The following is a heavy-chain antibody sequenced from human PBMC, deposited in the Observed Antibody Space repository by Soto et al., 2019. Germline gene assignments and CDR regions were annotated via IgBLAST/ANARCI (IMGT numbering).Heavy chain of an antibody. D-gene: IGHD1-26*01. J-gene: IGHJ4*02. CDR2: IIPIFGTT. CDR1: GGTFSTYA. CDR3: ARGVGAYYVDY. Sequence: QVQLVQSGAEVKKPGSSVKVSCKASGGTFSTYAITWVRQAPGQGLEWLGGIIPIFGTTDYARKFQGRVTITAAESKSTVFIELSSLTSEDTAVYYCARGVGAYYVDYWGQGTLVTVSS. V-gene: IGHV1-69*01.